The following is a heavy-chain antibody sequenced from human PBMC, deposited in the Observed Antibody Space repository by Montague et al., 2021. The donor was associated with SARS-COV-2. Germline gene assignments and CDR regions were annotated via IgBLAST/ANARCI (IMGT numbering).Heavy chain of an antibody. J-gene: IGHJ3*02. Sequence: SLRLSCAASGFTFSTYDMNWVRQAPGNGPEWISYISTSAYTTSSAGSLTGRFTISRDHGKNSLCLQMNSLRVEDTAVYYCTRDYRSIVGDGLDIWGQGTKVTVSS. CDR2: ISTSAYTT. CDR3: TRDYRSIVGDGLDI. D-gene: IGHD3-16*02. V-gene: IGHV3-48*03. CDR1: GFTFSTYD.